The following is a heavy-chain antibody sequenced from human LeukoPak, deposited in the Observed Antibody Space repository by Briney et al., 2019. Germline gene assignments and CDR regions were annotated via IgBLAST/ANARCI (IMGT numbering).Heavy chain of an antibody. CDR2: SGTYGRT. CDR1: GFTFSSNV. J-gene: IGHJ4*02. V-gene: IGHV3-23*01. D-gene: IGHD6-19*01. Sequence: GGSLRLSCVASGFTFSSNVLNWVRQAPGKGQEWVSVSGTYGRTQYADSVKGRFTISRDSSKNTLYLQINSLRVEDTAVYYCAKGPRASGWTYFDYWGQGTLVTVSS. CDR3: AKGPRASGWTYFDY.